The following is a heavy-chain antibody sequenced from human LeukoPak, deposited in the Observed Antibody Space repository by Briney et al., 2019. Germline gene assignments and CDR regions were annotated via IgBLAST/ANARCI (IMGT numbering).Heavy chain of an antibody. V-gene: IGHV3-23*01. CDR1: GFSFGVHA. CDR2: IGGPAET. Sequence: GGSLRLSCAASGFSFGVHAMTWVRQAPGKGPEWVATIGGPAETFYADSVKGRFIISRDNSRNSLYLQMNSLRAEDSTLYYCAKDWTSHNGVYDCLDFWGQGTQVTVSS. CDR3: AKDWTSHNGVYDCLDF. D-gene: IGHD3-16*01. J-gene: IGHJ4*02.